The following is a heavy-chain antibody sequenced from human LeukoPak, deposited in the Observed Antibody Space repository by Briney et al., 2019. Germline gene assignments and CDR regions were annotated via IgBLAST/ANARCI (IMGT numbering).Heavy chain of an antibody. Sequence: SETLSLTCTVSGGSISSYYWSWIRQPPGKGLEWIGYIYYSGSTNYNPSLKSRVTISVDTSKNQFSLKLSSVTAADTAVYYCARKAEWLFDYWGQGTLVTVSS. J-gene: IGHJ4*02. D-gene: IGHD6-19*01. CDR3: ARKAEWLFDY. CDR2: IYYSGST. CDR1: GGSISSYY. V-gene: IGHV4-59*12.